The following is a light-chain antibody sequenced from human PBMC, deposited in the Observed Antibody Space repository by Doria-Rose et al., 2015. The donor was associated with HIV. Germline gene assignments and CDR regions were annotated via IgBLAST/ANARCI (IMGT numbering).Light chain of an antibody. CDR3: QQTYTSPST. CDR2: GSF. Sequence: VTQSPSSLSASVGGSVTITCRASHSINSYLNWYQQKPGKAPNLLIYGSFSMQGGVPSRFSGSGSGTEYTLTISNLQPEDFATYYCQQTYTSPSTFGQGTKIEIK. V-gene: IGKV1-39*01. J-gene: IGKJ1*01. CDR1: HSINSY.